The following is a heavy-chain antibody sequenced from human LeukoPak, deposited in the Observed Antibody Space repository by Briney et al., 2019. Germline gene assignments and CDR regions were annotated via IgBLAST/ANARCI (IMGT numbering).Heavy chain of an antibody. V-gene: IGHV3-23*01. Sequence: PGGSLRLSCAASGFTFSSYAMSWVRQAPGKGLEWVSAISGSGGSTYYADSVKGRFTISRDNSKNTLYLQMNSLRAEDTAVYYCAKNQHPGIAAAGSSDPWGQGTLVTVSS. CDR3: AKNQHPGIAAAGSSDP. CDR2: ISGSGGST. J-gene: IGHJ5*02. D-gene: IGHD6-13*01. CDR1: GFTFSSYA.